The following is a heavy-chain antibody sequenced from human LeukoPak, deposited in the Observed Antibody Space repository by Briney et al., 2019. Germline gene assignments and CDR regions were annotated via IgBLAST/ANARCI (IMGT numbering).Heavy chain of an antibody. CDR1: GYTFTSYD. Sequence: ASVKVSCKASGYTFTSYDINWVRQATGQGLEWMGWMNPNSGNTGYAQKFRGRVTMTRNTSISTAYMELSSLRSEDTAVYYCARGDIVVVPAASSPHYYYYYGMDVWGQGTTVTVSS. J-gene: IGHJ6*02. CDR2: MNPNSGNT. CDR3: ARGDIVVVPAASSPHYYYYYGMDV. V-gene: IGHV1-8*01. D-gene: IGHD2-2*01.